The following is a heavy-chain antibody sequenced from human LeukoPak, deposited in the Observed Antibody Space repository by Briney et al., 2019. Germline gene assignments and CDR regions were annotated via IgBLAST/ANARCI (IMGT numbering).Heavy chain of an antibody. CDR2: ISGSGGST. D-gene: IGHD2-21*02. CDR1: GFTFSTYG. CDR3: AKAKGISRASDCYPDY. V-gene: IGHV3-23*01. Sequence: PGGSLRLSCAASGFTFSTYGMTWVRQAPGKGLEWVSSISGSGGSTYYADSVKGRVTVSRDNSKSTLFLQMNSLRAEDTAVYYCAKAKGISRASDCYPDYWGQGTLVTVSS. J-gene: IGHJ4*02.